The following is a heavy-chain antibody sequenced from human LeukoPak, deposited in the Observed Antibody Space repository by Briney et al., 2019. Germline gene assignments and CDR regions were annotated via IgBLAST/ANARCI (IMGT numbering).Heavy chain of an antibody. J-gene: IGHJ4*02. Sequence: PGGSLRLSCAASGFTFSNYAMSWVCQAPGKGLEWVSSVSDSGGGTYYVDSVKGRFTISRDNSKNTLYLQMNSLRAEDTAVYYCAKRGSSGWHDYWGQGTLVTVSS. D-gene: IGHD6-19*01. CDR2: VSDSGGGT. CDR3: AKRGSSGWHDY. V-gene: IGHV3-23*01. CDR1: GFTFSNYA.